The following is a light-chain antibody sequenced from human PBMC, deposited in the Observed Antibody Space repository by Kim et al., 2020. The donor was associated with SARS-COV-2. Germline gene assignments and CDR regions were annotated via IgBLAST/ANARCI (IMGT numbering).Light chain of an antibody. J-gene: IGKJ1*01. V-gene: IGKV3-11*01. Sequence: EIVLTQSPATLSLSPGERATLSCRASQSVDTYLAWYQHKPGQAPRLLVYDAFNRATDIPPRFSGSGSGTDFTLTISSLEPEDFAVYYCQHRINWPRTFGQGTKVHIK. CDR1: QSVDTY. CDR2: DAF. CDR3: QHRINWPRT.